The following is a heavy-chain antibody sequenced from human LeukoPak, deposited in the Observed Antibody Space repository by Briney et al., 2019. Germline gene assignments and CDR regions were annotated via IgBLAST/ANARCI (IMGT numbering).Heavy chain of an antibody. CDR2: INPNSGGT. V-gene: IGHV1-2*02. Sequence: ASVKVSCKASGYTFTGYYMHWVRQAPGQGLEWMGWINPNSGGTNYAQKFQGRVTMNRDTSISTAYMELSRLRSDDTAVYYCARALFEQWLARPETDYWGQGTLVTVSS. CDR3: ARALFEQWLARPETDY. D-gene: IGHD6-19*01. CDR1: GYTFTGYY. J-gene: IGHJ4*02.